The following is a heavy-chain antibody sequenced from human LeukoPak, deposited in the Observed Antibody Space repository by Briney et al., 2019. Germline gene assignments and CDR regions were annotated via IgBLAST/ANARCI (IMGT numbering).Heavy chain of an antibody. CDR3: ARGGPLPPFSTSWNLYYYYYGMDV. CDR1: GGSISSYY. CDR2: IYYSGST. V-gene: IGHV4-59*01. D-gene: IGHD2-2*01. J-gene: IGHJ6*02. Sequence: SETLSLTCTVSGGSISSYYWSWIRQPPGKGLEWVGYIYYSGSTNYNPSLKRRVTISVDTSKNQFSLKLSSVTAADTAVYYCARGGPLPPFSTSWNLYYYYYGMDVWVQGTTVTVSS.